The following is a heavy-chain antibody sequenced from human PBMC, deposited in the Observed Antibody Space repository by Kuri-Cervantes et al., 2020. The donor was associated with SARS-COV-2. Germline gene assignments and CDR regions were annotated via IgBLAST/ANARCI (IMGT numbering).Heavy chain of an antibody. CDR3: ARDKFEMATIPDAFDI. CDR1: GGSISSHY. D-gene: IGHD5-24*01. J-gene: IGHJ3*02. CDR2: IYHSGST. Sequence: ESLKISCTVSGGSISSHYWSWIRQPPGKGLEWIGSIYHSGSTYYNPSLKSRVTISVDTSKNQFSLKLSSVTAADTAVYYCARDKFEMATIPDAFDIWGQGTMVTVSS. V-gene: IGHV4-38-2*02.